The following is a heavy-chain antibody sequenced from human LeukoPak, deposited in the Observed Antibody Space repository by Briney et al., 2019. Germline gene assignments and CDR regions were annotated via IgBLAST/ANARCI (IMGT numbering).Heavy chain of an antibody. J-gene: IGHJ4*02. CDR3: AKERSSGWPFDY. V-gene: IGHV3-23*01. D-gene: IGHD6-19*01. CDR1: GFTFSSYW. CDR2: IGGSGGRT. Sequence: GGSLRLSCAASGFTFSSYWMHCVRQAPGKGLEWVSGIGGSGGRTYYADSVKGRFTISRDNSKNTLYLQMNSLRAEDTAVYYCAKERSSGWPFDYWGQGTLVTVSS.